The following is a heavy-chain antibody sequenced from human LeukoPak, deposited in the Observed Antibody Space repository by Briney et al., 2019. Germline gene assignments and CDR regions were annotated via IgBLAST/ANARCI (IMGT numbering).Heavy chain of an antibody. Sequence: SETLSLTCAVYGGSFSGYYWSWIRQPPGKGLEWIGEINHSGSTNYNPSLKSRVTISVDTSKNQFSLKLSSVTAADTAVYYCARMGIAAAAWANDYWGQGTLVTVSS. CDR1: GGSFSGYY. CDR3: ARMGIAAAAWANDY. J-gene: IGHJ4*02. D-gene: IGHD6-13*01. CDR2: INHSGST. V-gene: IGHV4-34*01.